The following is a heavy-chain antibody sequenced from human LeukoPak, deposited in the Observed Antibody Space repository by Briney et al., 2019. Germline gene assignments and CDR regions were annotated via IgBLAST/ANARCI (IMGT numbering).Heavy chain of an antibody. CDR2: ISIDGSTT. CDR1: GFTFSSYW. V-gene: IGHV3-74*01. CDR3: AEGPAY. Sequence: GGSLRLSCVGSGFTFSSYWMHWVRQGPGKGLEWVSRISIDGSTTTYADSVKGRFTISRDNAKNTAYLQMNSLRAEDTAVYYCAEGPAYWGQGNLVTVSS. D-gene: IGHD1-14*01. J-gene: IGHJ4*02.